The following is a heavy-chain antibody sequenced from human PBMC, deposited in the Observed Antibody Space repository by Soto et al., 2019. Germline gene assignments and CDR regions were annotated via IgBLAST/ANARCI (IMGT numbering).Heavy chain of an antibody. Sequence: QVLLVESGGGVAQPGRSLRLSCAASKSIFTGYGMHWVRQTPGKGLEWVAVIRFDGTDEHYADSVKGRFTISRDNSKNMXXXQMXXLXXXXXXXXXXXXDGIGGTAFRGFLDYWGQGTLVTVSS. V-gene: IGHV3-33*01. J-gene: IGHJ4*02. D-gene: IGHD1-1*01. CDR3: XXDGIGGTAFRGFLDY. CDR1: KSIFTGYG. CDR2: IRFDGTDE.